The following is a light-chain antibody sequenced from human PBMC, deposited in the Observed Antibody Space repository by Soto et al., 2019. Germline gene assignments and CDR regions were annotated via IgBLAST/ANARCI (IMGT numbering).Light chain of an antibody. CDR1: QSIRNW. CDR3: QQDYDYPPT. CDR2: DAS. J-gene: IGKJ1*01. V-gene: IGKV1-5*01. Sequence: DIQMRQSASTLSASLGERVNIACRASQSIRNWLAWYQHKPGKAPKLLIYDASTWESGVPTRFSGSGSGTDFTLTISSLQPEDFATYYCQQDYDYPPTFGQGTKVDIK.